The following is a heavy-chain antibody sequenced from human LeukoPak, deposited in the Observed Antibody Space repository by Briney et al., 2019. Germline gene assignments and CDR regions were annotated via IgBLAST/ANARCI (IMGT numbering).Heavy chain of an antibody. CDR1: GFTFSSYW. J-gene: IGHJ6*03. CDR3: ASVAVAGTTYYYYYMDV. V-gene: IGHV3-7*01. CDR2: IKQDGSEK. D-gene: IGHD6-19*01. Sequence: PGGSLRLSCAASGFTFSSYWMSWVRQAPGKGLEWVANIKQDGSEKYYVDSVKGRFTISRDNAKNSLYLQMNSLRAEDTAVYYCASVAVAGTTYYYYYMDVWGKGTTVTVSS.